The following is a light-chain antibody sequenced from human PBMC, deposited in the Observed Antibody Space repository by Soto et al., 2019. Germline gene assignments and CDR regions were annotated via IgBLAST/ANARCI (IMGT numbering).Light chain of an antibody. CDR3: CSYAGGSTSGV. CDR1: SSDVGSYNL. J-gene: IGLJ2*01. CDR2: EDI. Sequence: QSALTQPASVSGSPGQSITISCTGTSSDVGSYNLVSWYQQHPGKAPKLMIYEDIKRPSGIYNRVSGSKSGNTASLTISGLQAADEADYYCCSYAGGSTSGVFGGGTKLTVL. V-gene: IGLV2-23*01.